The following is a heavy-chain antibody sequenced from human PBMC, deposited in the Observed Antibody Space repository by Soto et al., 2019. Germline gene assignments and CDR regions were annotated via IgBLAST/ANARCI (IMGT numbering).Heavy chain of an antibody. CDR3: ARDPSPYTSGWYGVDF. J-gene: IGHJ4*01. D-gene: IGHD6-19*01. CDR1: GFMFSAYA. Sequence: GGSLRLSCAASGFMFSAYAMLWVRQAPSKGLEWVAAISYDGTNKYYADSVKGRFTISRDNSKNTLFLQMNSLRAEDTAVYYCARDPSPYTSGWYGVDFWGHGTLVTVSS. CDR2: ISYDGTNK. V-gene: IGHV3-30*04.